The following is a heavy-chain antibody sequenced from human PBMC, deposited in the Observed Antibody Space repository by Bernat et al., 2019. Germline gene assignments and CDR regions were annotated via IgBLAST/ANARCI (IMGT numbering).Heavy chain of an antibody. D-gene: IGHD3-3*01. V-gene: IGHV3-23*01. J-gene: IGHJ1*01. CDR3: ARDLYYDFSHH. Sequence: EVQLLESGGGLVQPGGSLRLSCAASGFTFSNYAMSWVRQAPGKGLEWVSAISASGGSTYYADSVKGRFTISRDTSKNTLYLQMNSLRAEDTAVYYCARDLYYDFSHHWGQGTLVTVSS. CDR2: ISASGGST. CDR1: GFTFSNYA.